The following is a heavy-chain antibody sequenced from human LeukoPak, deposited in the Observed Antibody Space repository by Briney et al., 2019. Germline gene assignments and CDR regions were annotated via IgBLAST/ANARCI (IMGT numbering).Heavy chain of an antibody. CDR2: ISGSGGST. CDR3: AKVRYDSSGYQSPYFDY. Sequence: GGSLRLSCAASGFTFTNYAMSWVRQAPGKGLEWVSGISGSGGSTYYADSVKGRFTISRDNSKNTLYLQMNSLRAEDTAVYYCAKVRYDSSGYQSPYFDYWGQGTLVTVSS. CDR1: GFTFTNYA. J-gene: IGHJ4*02. V-gene: IGHV3-23*01. D-gene: IGHD3-22*01.